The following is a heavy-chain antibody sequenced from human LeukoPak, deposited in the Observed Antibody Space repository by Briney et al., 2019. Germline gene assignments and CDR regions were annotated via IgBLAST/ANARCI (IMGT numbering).Heavy chain of an antibody. J-gene: IGHJ4*02. D-gene: IGHD2-15*01. Sequence: GGSLRLSCAASGFTFSDYYMNWVRQAPGKGLEWVSSISSSSTIYYADSVKGRFTISRDSAKNSLYLQVNSLRAEDTAVYYCARDRLVVVVAATDFDCWGQGTLVTVSS. CDR2: ISSSSTI. V-gene: IGHV3-69-1*01. CDR1: GFTFSDYY. CDR3: ARDRLVVVVAATDFDC.